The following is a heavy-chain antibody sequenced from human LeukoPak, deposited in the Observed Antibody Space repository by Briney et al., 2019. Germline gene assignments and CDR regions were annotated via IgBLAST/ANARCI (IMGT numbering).Heavy chain of an antibody. CDR1: GFTFSSYW. Sequence: GGSLRLSCAASGFTFSSYWMSWVRQAPGKGLEWVANIKQDGSEKYYVDSVKGRFTISRDNAKNSLYLQMNSLRAEDTAVYYCALRSTDYGAYPRPFQHWGQGTLVTVSS. V-gene: IGHV3-7*01. J-gene: IGHJ1*01. CDR3: ALRSTDYGAYPRPFQH. D-gene: IGHD4-17*01. CDR2: IKQDGSEK.